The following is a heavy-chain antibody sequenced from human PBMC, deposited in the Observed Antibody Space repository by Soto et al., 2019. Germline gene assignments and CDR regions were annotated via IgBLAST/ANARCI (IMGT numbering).Heavy chain of an antibody. CDR3: AKHRMSTAIVDY. J-gene: IGHJ4*02. D-gene: IGHD5-18*01. Sequence: EVQLLESGGGLVQSGGSLRLSCAASGFTFGSYGMSWVRQAPGKGLEWVSAFSGAGGSTYYADSVKGRFTISRDNSKNTLFLHMSSLRAEDTAIYFCAKHRMSTAIVDYWGQGTLVTVSS. V-gene: IGHV3-23*01. CDR1: GFTFGSYG. CDR2: FSGAGGST.